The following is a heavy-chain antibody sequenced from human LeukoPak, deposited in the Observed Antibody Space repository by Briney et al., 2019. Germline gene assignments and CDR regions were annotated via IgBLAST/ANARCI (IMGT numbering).Heavy chain of an antibody. V-gene: IGHV1-3*01. CDR3: ARAKNWFDP. CDR1: GYTFTSYA. Sequence: GASVKVSCKASGYTFTSYAMHWVRQAPGQRLEWMGWINAGIGNTKYSQKFQGRVTITRDTSASTAYMELSSLRSEDTAVYYCARAKNWFDPWGQGTLVTVSS. J-gene: IGHJ5*02. CDR2: INAGIGNT.